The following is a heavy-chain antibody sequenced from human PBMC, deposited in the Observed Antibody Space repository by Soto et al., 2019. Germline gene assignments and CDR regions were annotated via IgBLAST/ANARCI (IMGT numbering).Heavy chain of an antibody. V-gene: IGHV4-61*01. D-gene: IGHD6-6*01. CDR2: IYNSGGT. Sequence: QVQLQESGPGLVKPSETLSLTCTVSGGAVSSGSYSWSWIRQPPGKGLEWMGYIYNSGGTNYNPSLKSRVTISVDTSKNQFSLKLSSVTAADTAVYYCARVGVRLGRIAARPQADPYYYAMDVWGQGTTVTVSS. J-gene: IGHJ6*02. CDR1: GGAVSSGSYS. CDR3: ARVGVRLGRIAARPQADPYYYAMDV.